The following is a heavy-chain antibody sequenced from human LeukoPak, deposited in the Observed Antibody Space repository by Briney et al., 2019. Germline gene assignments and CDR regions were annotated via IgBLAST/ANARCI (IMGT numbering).Heavy chain of an antibody. V-gene: IGHV1-46*01. CDR3: ASIIGGYYDSSGYFGSEYFQH. Sequence: GASVKVSCKASGYTFTSYYMHWVRQAPGQGLEWMGIINPSGGSTNYAQKFQGRVTITADESTSTAYMELSSLRSEDTAVYYCASIIGGYYDSSGYFGSEYFQHWGQGTLVTVSS. CDR2: INPSGGST. CDR1: GYTFTSYY. D-gene: IGHD3-22*01. J-gene: IGHJ1*01.